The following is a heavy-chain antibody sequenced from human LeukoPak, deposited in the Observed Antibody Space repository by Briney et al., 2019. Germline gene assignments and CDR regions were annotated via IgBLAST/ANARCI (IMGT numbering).Heavy chain of an antibody. J-gene: IGHJ5*02. D-gene: IGHD4-11*01. Sequence: PGGSLRLSCAASGFTFSSYWMSWVRQAPGKGLEWVANIKQDGSEKYYVDSVKGRFTISRDNAKNSLYLQMNSLRAEDTAVYYCARDIPIDYSNFHLGPWGQGTLVTVSS. V-gene: IGHV3-7*01. CDR2: IKQDGSEK. CDR3: ARDIPIDYSNFHLGP. CDR1: GFTFSSYW.